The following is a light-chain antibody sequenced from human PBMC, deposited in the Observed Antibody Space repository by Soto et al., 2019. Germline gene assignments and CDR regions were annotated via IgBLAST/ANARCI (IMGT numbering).Light chain of an antibody. V-gene: IGLV2-14*01. CDR2: EVS. Sequence: SGLTQPASVSGSPGQSITISCIGTSSDVGGYNYVSWYQQQAGKAPKLIIHEVSNRPSGVSNRFSGSKSGNTASLTISGLQAEDEADYYCDSYTSSRAYVFGIGTKVTVL. CDR1: SSDVGGYNY. J-gene: IGLJ1*01. CDR3: DSYTSSRAYV.